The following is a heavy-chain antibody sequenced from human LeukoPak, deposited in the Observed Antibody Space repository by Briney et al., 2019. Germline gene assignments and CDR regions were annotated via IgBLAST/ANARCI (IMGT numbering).Heavy chain of an antibody. CDR3: ARAGKAAAFDY. CDR2: ISGSGGST. J-gene: IGHJ4*02. D-gene: IGHD2-15*01. Sequence: QTGGSLRPSCAASGFTFSTYALSWVRQAPGKGLEWVSSISGSGGSTDYADSVKGRFTLSRGNFENTLYLHMSSLRADDTAIYYCARAGKAAAFDYWGQGTLVTVSS. V-gene: IGHV3-23*01. CDR1: GFTFSTYA.